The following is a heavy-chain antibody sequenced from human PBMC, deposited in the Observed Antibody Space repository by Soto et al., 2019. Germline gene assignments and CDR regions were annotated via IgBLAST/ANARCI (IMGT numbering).Heavy chain of an antibody. Sequence: PGGSLRLSCAASGFTFDDYAMHWVRQVLGKGLEWVSSISWNSGNIGYADSVKGRFTTSRDNAKNSLYLQMNSLRPEDTALYYCVRSKGEYSYGTPFDYWGQGTLVTVSS. CDR3: VRSKGEYSYGTPFDY. J-gene: IGHJ4*01. V-gene: IGHV3-9*01. D-gene: IGHD4-17*01. CDR1: GFTFDDYA. CDR2: ISWNSGNI.